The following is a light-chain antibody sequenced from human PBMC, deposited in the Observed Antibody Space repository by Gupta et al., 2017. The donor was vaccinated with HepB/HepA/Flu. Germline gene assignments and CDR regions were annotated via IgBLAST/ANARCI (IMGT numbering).Light chain of an antibody. CDR2: DAS. CDR1: QSVNSY. J-gene: IGKJ5*01. Sequence: EIVLTQSPATLSLSPGERATLSCRASQSVNSYLAWFQQKPGQAPRLLIYDASNRATGISARFSGSGSATDFTLTMSSLDPEDFAVYYCHRRTNWPLTFGQGTRLEIK. CDR3: HRRTNWPLT. V-gene: IGKV3-11*01.